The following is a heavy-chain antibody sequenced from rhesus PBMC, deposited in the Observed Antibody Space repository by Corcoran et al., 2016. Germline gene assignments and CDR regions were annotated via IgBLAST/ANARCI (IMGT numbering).Heavy chain of an antibody. CDR1: GYTFTDYY. CDR2: VDPEDGEA. Sequence: EVQLVQSGAEVKKPGASVKISCKASGYTFTDYYLHWVRQAPGKGLEWMGRVDPEDGEAIPSQNFQDRATITADTSTDTAYMELSSLRSEDTAVYYCATAVNEYSNRPYGLDSWGQGVVVTVSS. CDR3: ATAVNEYSNRPYGLDS. D-gene: IGHD4-23*01. V-gene: IGHV1-111*02. J-gene: IGHJ6*01.